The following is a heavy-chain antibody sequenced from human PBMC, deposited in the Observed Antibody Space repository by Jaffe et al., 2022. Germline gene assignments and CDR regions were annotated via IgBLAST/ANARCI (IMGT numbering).Heavy chain of an antibody. CDR1: GYSISSGYY. CDR3: ARRSANWGPRDAFDI. V-gene: IGHV4-38-2*01. J-gene: IGHJ3*02. Sequence: QVQLQESGPGLVKPSETLSLTCAVSGYSISSGYYWGWIRQPPGKGLEWIGSIYHSGSTYYNPSLKSRVTISVDTSKNQFSLKLSSVTAADTAVYYCARRSANWGPRDAFDIWGQGTMVTVSS. CDR2: IYHSGST. D-gene: IGHD7-27*01.